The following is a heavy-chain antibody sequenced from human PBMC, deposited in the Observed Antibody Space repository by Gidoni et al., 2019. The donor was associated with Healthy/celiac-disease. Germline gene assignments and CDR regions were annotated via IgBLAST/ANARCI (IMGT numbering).Heavy chain of an antibody. V-gene: IGHV3-30*18. D-gene: IGHD4-17*01. J-gene: IGHJ5*02. Sequence: QVQLVESGGGVVQPGRSLRLSCAASGFTFSSYGMHWVRQAPGKGLEWVAVISYDGSNKYYADSVKGRFTISRDNSKNTLYLQMNSLRAEDTAVYYCAKDEARHDYGDYVLLSWGQGTLVTVSS. CDR3: AKDEARHDYGDYVLLS. CDR1: GFTFSSYG. CDR2: ISYDGSNK.